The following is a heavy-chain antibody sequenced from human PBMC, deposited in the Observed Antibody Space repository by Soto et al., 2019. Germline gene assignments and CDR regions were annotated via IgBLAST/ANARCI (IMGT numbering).Heavy chain of an antibody. CDR3: ARGDSITMVRSYMDV. CDR1: GYTFTSYD. D-gene: IGHD3-10*01. V-gene: IGHV1-8*01. Sequence: ASVKVSCKASGYTFTSYDINWVRQATGQGLEWMGWMNPNSGNTGYAQKFQGRVTMTRNTSISTAYMELSSLRSEDTAVYYCARGDSITMVRSYMDVWGKGTTVTVSS. CDR2: MNPNSGNT. J-gene: IGHJ6*03.